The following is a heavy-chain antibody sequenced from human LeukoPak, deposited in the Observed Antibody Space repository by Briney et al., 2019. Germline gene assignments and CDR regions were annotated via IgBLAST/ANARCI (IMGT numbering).Heavy chain of an antibody. CDR3: AKSGRYCSGGSCYQEASLDY. CDR1: GFTFRSYD. D-gene: IGHD2-15*01. CDR2: IGTAGEI. Sequence: GGSLRLSCAASGFTFRSYDMHWVRQATGKGLEWVSGIGTAGEIYYPGSVKGRFTISRENAKNSLYLQMNSLRAEDTAVYYCAKSGRYCSGGSCYQEASLDYWGQGTLVTVSS. V-gene: IGHV3-13*01. J-gene: IGHJ4*02.